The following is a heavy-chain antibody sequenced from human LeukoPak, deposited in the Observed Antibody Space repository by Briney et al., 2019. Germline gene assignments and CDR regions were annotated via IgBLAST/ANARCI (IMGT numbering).Heavy chain of an antibody. J-gene: IGHJ5*02. Sequence: PSETLSLTCAVYGGSFSGYYWSWIRQPPGKGLEWIGEINHSGSTNYNPSLKSRVTISVDTSKNQFSLKLSSVTAADTAVYYCARGAGRYYDSSGYYGNWFDPWGQGTLVTVSS. D-gene: IGHD3-22*01. V-gene: IGHV4-34*01. CDR3: ARGAGRYYDSSGYYGNWFDP. CDR2: INHSGST. CDR1: GGSFSGYY.